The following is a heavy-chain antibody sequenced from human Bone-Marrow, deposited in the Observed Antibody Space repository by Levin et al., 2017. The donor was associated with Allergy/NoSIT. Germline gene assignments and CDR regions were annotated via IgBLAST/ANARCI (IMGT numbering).Heavy chain of an antibody. CDR2: IHYTGNS. V-gene: IGHV4-59*01. J-gene: IGHJ4*02. D-gene: IGHD6-19*01. CDR1: GGSISSYY. CDR3: ARDSAVAGLYFDY. Sequence: NSSETLSLTCTVSGGSISSYYWSWVRQPPGKGLEWIAYIHYTGNSNYNPSLKSRATISVDTSKNQFSLKLNSVTAADTAVYYCARDSAVAGLYFDYWGQGTPVTVSS.